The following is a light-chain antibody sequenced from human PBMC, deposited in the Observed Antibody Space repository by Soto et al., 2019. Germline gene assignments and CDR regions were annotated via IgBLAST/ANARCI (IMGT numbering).Light chain of an antibody. J-gene: IGLJ1*01. Sequence: QSVLAQPASVSGSPGQSITISCTGGSSDIGGYNYVSWYQQHPGRAPRLLILEVTNRPSGGPDRFSGSKSGNTASLIIRGLQAEDEADYFCSSYSSKTPPYVFGTGTKLTVL. V-gene: IGLV2-14*01. CDR1: SSDIGGYNY. CDR2: EVT. CDR3: SSYSSKTPPYV.